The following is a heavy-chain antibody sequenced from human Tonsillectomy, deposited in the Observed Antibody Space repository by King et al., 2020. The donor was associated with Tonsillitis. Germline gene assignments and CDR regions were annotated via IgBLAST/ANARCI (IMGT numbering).Heavy chain of an antibody. J-gene: IGHJ4*02. D-gene: IGHD2-15*01. V-gene: IGHV3-23*04. CDR3: VREMLTGSCADY. CDR2: ISGSGYKT. CDR1: GFTFRSYA. Sequence: VQLVESGGGLVQPGGPLRLSCAASGFTFRSYALSRVRQAPGKVLQCVSAISGSGYKTYYIDSVKGRCTISRDNSKNTVYLQMNSLRAEDTGVYYCVREMLTGSCADYWGQGTLVTVSS.